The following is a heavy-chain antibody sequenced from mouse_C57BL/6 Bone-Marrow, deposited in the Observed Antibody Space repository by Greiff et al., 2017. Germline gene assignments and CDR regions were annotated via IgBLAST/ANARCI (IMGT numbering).Heavy chain of an antibody. D-gene: IGHD3-2*02. CDR2: IHPNSGST. J-gene: IGHJ1*03. V-gene: IGHV1-64*01. CDR1: GYTFTSYW. Sequence: QVQLQQPGAELVKPGASVKLSCKASGYTFTSYWMHWVKQRPGQGLEWIGMIHPNSGSTNYNEKFKSKATLTVDKSSSTAYMQLSILTSEDSAVYFCASPLRLRVYWYFDVWGTGTTVTVSA. CDR3: ASPLRLRVYWYFDV.